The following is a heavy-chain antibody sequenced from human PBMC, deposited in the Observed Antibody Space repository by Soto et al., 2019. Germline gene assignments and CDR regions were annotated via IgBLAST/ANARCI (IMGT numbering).Heavy chain of an antibody. CDR3: ARGSGYNYYYYYYMDV. D-gene: IGHD5-12*01. J-gene: IGHJ6*03. CDR1: GGSVSSSSYY. V-gene: IGHV4-31*03. Sequence: PSETLSLTCTVSGGSVSSSSYYWGWVRQPPGKGLEWIGYIYYSGSTYYNPSLKSRVTISVDTSKNQFSLKLSSVTAADTAVYYCARGSGYNYYYYYYMDVWGKGTTVTVSS. CDR2: IYYSGST.